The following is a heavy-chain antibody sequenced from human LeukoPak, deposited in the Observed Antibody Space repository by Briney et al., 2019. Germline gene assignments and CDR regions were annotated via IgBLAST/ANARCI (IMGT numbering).Heavy chain of an antibody. D-gene: IGHD3-10*01. J-gene: IGHJ5*02. CDR1: GFTFSSYA. V-gene: IGHV3-23*01. CDR2: ISVSGEYT. Sequence: PGGSLRLSCAASGFTFSSYAMIWLRNAPGQGLESFTAISVSGEYTYYADSVKGRFTISRDNSKNTLYLQMLSLRAEDTAVYYCAKGSPYYYGSGKDNWFDPWGQGTLVTVSS. CDR3: AKGSPYYYGSGKDNWFDP.